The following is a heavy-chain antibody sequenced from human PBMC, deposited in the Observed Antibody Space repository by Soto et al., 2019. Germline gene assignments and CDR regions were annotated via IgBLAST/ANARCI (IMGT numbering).Heavy chain of an antibody. D-gene: IGHD2-15*01. CDR3: ARGCSGGSRYSIWFDY. CDR1: GFTFSDYW. V-gene: IGHV3-7*03. J-gene: IGHJ4*02. CDR2: IKQDGSEK. Sequence: PGGSLRLSCAASGFTFSDYWMTWVRQAPGKGLEWVANIKQDGSEKYYVDSVKGRFTISRDNAKNSLYLQMNSLRAEDTAVYYCARGCSGGSRYSIWFDYWGQGTQVTVSS.